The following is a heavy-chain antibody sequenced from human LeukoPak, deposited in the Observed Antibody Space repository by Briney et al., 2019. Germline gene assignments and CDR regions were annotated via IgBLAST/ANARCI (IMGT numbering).Heavy chain of an antibody. CDR2: ISNSGGTT. Sequence: GGSLRLSCAASGFTFSSYATSWVRQAPGKGLEWVSTISNSGGTTYYADSVKGRFTISRDDSENTLYLQMNSLRAEDTAVYYCAKATGYLLWGQGTLVTVSS. J-gene: IGHJ4*02. CDR1: GFTFSSYA. V-gene: IGHV3-23*01. CDR3: AKATGYLL. D-gene: IGHD1-14*01.